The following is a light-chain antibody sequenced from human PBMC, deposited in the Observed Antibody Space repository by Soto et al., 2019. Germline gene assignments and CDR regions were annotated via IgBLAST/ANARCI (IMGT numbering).Light chain of an antibody. V-gene: IGKV1-5*01. J-gene: IGKJ1*01. Sequence: DIQMTHSPSTLPASVGFRFTITCRASQSISNWLALYQQKPGTAPKLLIYHAPTLESGVPSRFSGSGSGTELSLTISSTQPDDFATYYCQQYNTYSFGQGTKVDIK. CDR1: QSISNW. CDR2: HAP. CDR3: QQYNTYS.